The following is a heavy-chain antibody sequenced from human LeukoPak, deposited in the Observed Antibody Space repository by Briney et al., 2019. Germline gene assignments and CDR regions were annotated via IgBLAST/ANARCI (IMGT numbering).Heavy chain of an antibody. CDR1: GDSISSGDNY. J-gene: IGHJ4*02. V-gene: IGHV4-30-4*01. Sequence: SETLSLTCTVSGDSISSGDNYWSWIRQPPGKGLEWIGYIHYSGSTYYNPSLKSRVIISGDMSKNQFSLTLNSLTAADSTMYYCARAAAGTNSWYYFDYWGQGTLVTVSS. D-gene: IGHD6-19*01. CDR3: ARAAAGTNSWYYFDY. CDR2: IHYSGST.